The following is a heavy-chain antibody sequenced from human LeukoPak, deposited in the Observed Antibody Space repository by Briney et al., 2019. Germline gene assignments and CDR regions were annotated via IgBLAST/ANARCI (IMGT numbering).Heavy chain of an antibody. D-gene: IGHD2-21*02. CDR3: EVVTAGSAFDI. Sequence: PGRSLRLSCTASGFTFGDYAMSWFRQAPGKGLEWVGFIRSKAYGGTTEYAASVEGRFTISRDDSKSIAYLQMNSLKTEDTAVYYCEVVTAGSAFDIWGQGTMVTVSS. CDR1: GFTFGDYA. CDR2: IRSKAYGGTT. V-gene: IGHV3-49*03. J-gene: IGHJ3*02.